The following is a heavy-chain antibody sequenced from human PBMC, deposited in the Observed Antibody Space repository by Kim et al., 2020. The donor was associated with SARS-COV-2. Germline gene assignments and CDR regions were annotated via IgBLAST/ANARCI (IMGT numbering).Heavy chain of an antibody. V-gene: IGHV4-31*03. Sequence: SETLSLTCTVSGGSISSGGYYWSWIRQHPGKGLEWIGYIYYSGSTYYNPSLKSRVTISVDTSKNQFSLKLSSVTAADTAEYYCARATTIFGVVIQSLDYWGQGTLVTVSS. CDR2: IYYSGST. D-gene: IGHD3-3*01. J-gene: IGHJ4*02. CDR3: ARATTIFGVVIQSLDY. CDR1: GGSISSGGYY.